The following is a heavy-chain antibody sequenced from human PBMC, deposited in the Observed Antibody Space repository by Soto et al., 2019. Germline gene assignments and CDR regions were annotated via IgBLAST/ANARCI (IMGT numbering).Heavy chain of an antibody. Sequence: QLQLVQSGAEVERPGASVRVSCKAYGYPFSKYGISWIRQAPGQGLEWMGWIKPDNGDTNYAQKFQGRVTMTTDTPSNTAYMELRSLRSDDTAVYYCATSYDSGFDPWGHGTLVSVSS. CDR3: ATSYDSGFDP. J-gene: IGHJ5*02. CDR1: GYPFSKYG. CDR2: IKPDNGDT. V-gene: IGHV1-18*04. D-gene: IGHD5-12*01.